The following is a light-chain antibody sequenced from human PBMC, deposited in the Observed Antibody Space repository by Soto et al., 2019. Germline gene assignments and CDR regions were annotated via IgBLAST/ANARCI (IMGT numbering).Light chain of an antibody. CDR1: QSLSSSS. Sequence: EIVLTQSPGILSLSPGERTTLSCRASQSLSSSSLARYQQKPGQAPRLLIYGASRRATGIPDRFSGSGSGTDFTLTISRLESEDFALYHCQQYDTSPLTFGGGTKVEI. V-gene: IGKV3-20*01. J-gene: IGKJ4*01. CDR3: QQYDTSPLT. CDR2: GAS.